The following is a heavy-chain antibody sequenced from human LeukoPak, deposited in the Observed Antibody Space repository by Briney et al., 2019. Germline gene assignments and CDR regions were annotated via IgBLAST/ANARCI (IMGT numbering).Heavy chain of an antibody. V-gene: IGHV4-59*01. CDR1: GGSISYYY. D-gene: IGHD4-17*01. J-gene: IGHJ6*02. CDR2: IYYSGTT. CDR3: AREDPQTTVPEGMDV. Sequence: SETPSLTCTVSGGSISYYYWSWIRQSPGKGLEWIGYIYYSGTTNYNPSLKSRVTISVDTSKNRFSLQLRSVTAADTAAYYCAREDPQTTVPEGMDVWGQGTTVTVSS.